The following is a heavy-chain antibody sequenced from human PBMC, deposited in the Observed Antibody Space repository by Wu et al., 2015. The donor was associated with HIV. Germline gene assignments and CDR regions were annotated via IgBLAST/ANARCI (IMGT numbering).Heavy chain of an antibody. CDR3: ARDAGIAAAGKGYYMDV. J-gene: IGHJ6*04. D-gene: IGHD6-13*01. V-gene: IGHV1-69-2*01. Sequence: VQLVQSGPDVKAPGTSMKVSCRTSGFAFINYYISWVQQAPGKGLKWMGFVDPENGQTMYAEKFRRRVTITADRSTDTAYMELSSLRSGDTAVYYCARDAGIAAAGKGYYMDVWGKGTTVTVSS. CDR2: VDPENGQT. CDR1: GFAFINYY.